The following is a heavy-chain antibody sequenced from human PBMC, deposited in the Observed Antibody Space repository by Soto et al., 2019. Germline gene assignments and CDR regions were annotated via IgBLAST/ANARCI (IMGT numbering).Heavy chain of an antibody. Sequence: PGGSLRLSCAASGFTFSNYGMHWVRQAPGKGLEWVAVISYDGSNKYYADSVKGRFTISRDNSKNTLYLQMNSLRAEDTAVYYCAKVLTGYYDSSGYYDYWGQGT. CDR1: GFTFSNYG. V-gene: IGHV3-30*18. CDR3: AKVLTGYYDSSGYYDY. D-gene: IGHD3-22*01. J-gene: IGHJ4*02. CDR2: ISYDGSNK.